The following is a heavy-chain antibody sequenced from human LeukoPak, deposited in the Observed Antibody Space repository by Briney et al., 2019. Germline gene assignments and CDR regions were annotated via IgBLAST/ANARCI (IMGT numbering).Heavy chain of an antibody. V-gene: IGHV3-64*02. CDR3: AVRSWELSYFAY. J-gene: IGHJ4*02. D-gene: IGHD1-26*01. CDR1: GFSFSSYG. Sequence: GGSLRLSCAASGFSFSSYGMHWVRQAPGRGLEYVSAINGDGGRTYYADSVKGRFTISRDNSKNTLYLQMGSLRAEDVAVYYCAVRSWELSYFAYWGQGTLVTVSS. CDR2: INGDGGRT.